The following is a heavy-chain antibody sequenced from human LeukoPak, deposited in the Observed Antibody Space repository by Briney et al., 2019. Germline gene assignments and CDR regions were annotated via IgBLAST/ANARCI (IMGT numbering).Heavy chain of an antibody. CDR1: GFTFSSYG. CDR2: ISGSGDST. J-gene: IGHJ4*02. Sequence: GGSLRLSCAASGFTFSSYGMSWVRQAPGKGLEWVSAISGSGDSTYRADSVKGRFTISRDNSKNTLYLQMNSLRAEDTALYYCAKDPSFYCTGGSCHSKYYFDDWGQGTLVTVSS. D-gene: IGHD2-15*01. CDR3: AKDPSFYCTGGSCHSKYYFDD. V-gene: IGHV3-23*01.